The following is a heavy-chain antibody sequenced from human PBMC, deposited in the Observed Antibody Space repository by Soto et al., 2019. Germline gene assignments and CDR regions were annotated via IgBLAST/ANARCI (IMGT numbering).Heavy chain of an antibody. Sequence: GGSLRLSCTASGFTFSNYAMSWVRQAPGKGLEWVSTFSSGGGGTYYADSVKGRFTISRDNSKNTLSLQMNSLRAEDTAVYYCTKANRYSSGANCISLDYWDLGTLVTVSS. D-gene: IGHD2-15*01. CDR2: FSSGGGGT. CDR3: TKANRYSSGANCISLDY. J-gene: IGHJ4*02. V-gene: IGHV3-23*01. CDR1: GFTFSNYA.